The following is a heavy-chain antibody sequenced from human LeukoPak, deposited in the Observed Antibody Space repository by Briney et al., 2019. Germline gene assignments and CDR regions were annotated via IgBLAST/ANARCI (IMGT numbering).Heavy chain of an antibody. Sequence: PGGSLRLSCAASGFTFANHAMSWARQAPGRGLEWVSTISGSAGNTDYADSVKGRFTISRDNSQNTLYLQMNSLRAEDTAVYYCAKTRPLDSSSWSHGDYWGQGTLVTVSS. V-gene: IGHV3-23*01. CDR2: ISGSAGNT. J-gene: IGHJ4*02. D-gene: IGHD6-13*01. CDR1: GFTFANHA. CDR3: AKTRPLDSSSWSHGDY.